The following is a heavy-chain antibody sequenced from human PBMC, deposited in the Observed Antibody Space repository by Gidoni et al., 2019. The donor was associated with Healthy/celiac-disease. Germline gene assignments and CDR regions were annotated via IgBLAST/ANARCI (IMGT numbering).Heavy chain of an antibody. CDR1: GFTFSSYW. Sequence: EVQLVESGGGLVQPGGSLRLSCAASGFTFSSYWMSWVRQAPGKGLEWVANIKQDGSEKYYVDSVKGRFTISRDNAKNSLYLQMNSLRAEDTAVYYCARGRFPNYYDYGMDVWGQGTTVTVSS. J-gene: IGHJ6*02. V-gene: IGHV3-7*04. CDR2: IKQDGSEK. CDR3: ARGRFPNYYDYGMDV.